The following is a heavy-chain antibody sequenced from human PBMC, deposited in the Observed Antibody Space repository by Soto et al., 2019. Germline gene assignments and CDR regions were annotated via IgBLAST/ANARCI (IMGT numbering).Heavy chain of an antibody. D-gene: IGHD4-17*01. J-gene: IGHJ4*02. CDR1: GFTFNTHS. V-gene: IGHV3-48*01. CDR2: ISSSSRTI. Sequence: GGSLRLSCAASGFTFNTHSMNWVRQAPGKGLEWVSYISSSSRTIYYADSVKGRFTISRDNAKNSLYLQMNSLRAEDTTVYYCARDFSVYGVFDSWGQGTLVTVSS. CDR3: ARDFSVYGVFDS.